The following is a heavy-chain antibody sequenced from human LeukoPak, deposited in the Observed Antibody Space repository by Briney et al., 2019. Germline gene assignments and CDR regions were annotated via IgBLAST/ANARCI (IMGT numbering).Heavy chain of an antibody. J-gene: IGHJ4*02. CDR1: GGSFSGYY. D-gene: IGHD3-22*01. CDR2: INHSGST. CDR3: ARVGPYRYYDSSGYYPYYFDY. Sequence: SETLSLTCAVYGGSFSGYYWSWIRQPPGKGLEWIGEINHSGSTNYNPSLKSRVTISVDTSKNQFSLKLRSVTAADTAVYYCARVGPYRYYDSSGYYPYYFDYWGQGTLVTVSS. V-gene: IGHV4-34*01.